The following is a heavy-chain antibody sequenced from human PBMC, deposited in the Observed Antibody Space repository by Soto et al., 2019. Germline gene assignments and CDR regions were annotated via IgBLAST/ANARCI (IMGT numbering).Heavy chain of an antibody. V-gene: IGHV4-30-4*01. CDR1: GGSISSGDYY. CDR2: IYYSGCT. Sequence: PSETLSLTCTVSGGSISSGDYYWSWIRQPPGKGLEWIGYIYYSGCTYYNPSLKSRVTISVDTSKNQFSLKLSSVTAADTAVYYCARVDTAMVIDYWGQGTLVTVSS. D-gene: IGHD5-18*01. CDR3: ARVDTAMVIDY. J-gene: IGHJ4*02.